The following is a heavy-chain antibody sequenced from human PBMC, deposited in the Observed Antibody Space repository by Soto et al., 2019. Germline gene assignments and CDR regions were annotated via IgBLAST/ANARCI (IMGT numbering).Heavy chain of an antibody. CDR2: INPNSGGT. D-gene: IGHD5-12*01. Sequence: ASVKVSCKASGYTFTGYYMHWVRQAPGQGLEWMGWINPNSGGTNYAQKFQGWVTMTRDTSSSTAYMELSRLRSDDTAVYYCAREGGYDFYYYGMDVWGQGTTVTVSS. V-gene: IGHV1-2*04. CDR1: GYTFTGYY. CDR3: AREGGYDFYYYGMDV. J-gene: IGHJ6*02.